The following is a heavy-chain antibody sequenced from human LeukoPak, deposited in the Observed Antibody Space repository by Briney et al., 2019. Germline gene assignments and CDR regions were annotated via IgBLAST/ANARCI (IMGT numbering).Heavy chain of an antibody. CDR3: ARGGGWYRRYFDY. Sequence: SQTLSLTCAVSGGSISSGGYSWSWIRQPPGKGLEWIGNIYHSGSTYYNPSLKSRVTISVDRSKNQFSLKLSSVTAADTAVYYCARGGGWYRRYFDYWGQGTLVTVS. D-gene: IGHD6-19*01. J-gene: IGHJ4*02. CDR1: GGSISSGGYS. CDR2: IYHSGST. V-gene: IGHV4-30-2*01.